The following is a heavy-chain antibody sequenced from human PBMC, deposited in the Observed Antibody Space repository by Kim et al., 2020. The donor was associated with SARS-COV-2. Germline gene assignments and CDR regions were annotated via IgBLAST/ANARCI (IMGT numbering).Heavy chain of an antibody. CDR3: ARDDWVMVRGVIIASLDY. V-gene: IGHV1-46*01. CDR1: GYTFTSYY. J-gene: IGHJ4*02. Sequence: ASVKVSCKASGYTFTSYYMHWVRQAPGQGLEWMGIINPSGGSTSYAQKLQGRVTMTRDTSTSTVYMELSSLRSEDTAVYYCARDDWVMVRGVIIASLDYWGQGTLVTVSS. CDR2: INPSGGST. D-gene: IGHD3-10*01.